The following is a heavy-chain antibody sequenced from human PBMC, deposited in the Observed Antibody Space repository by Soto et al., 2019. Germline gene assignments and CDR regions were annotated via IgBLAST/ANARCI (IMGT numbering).Heavy chain of an antibody. CDR2: IYYTGSI. V-gene: IGHV4-39*01. CDR1: ISSPDDY. J-gene: IGHJ4*02. CDR3: ARSYCSASSCSRLGYIDF. D-gene: IGHD2-15*01. Sequence: ISSPDDYGALNRQPPGKGLEWTGSIYYTGSIYYNPSLQSRVTIFLDTYKNQFSLQLRSVTAADTAVYYCARSYCSASSCSRLGYIDFWGQGTLVTVSS.